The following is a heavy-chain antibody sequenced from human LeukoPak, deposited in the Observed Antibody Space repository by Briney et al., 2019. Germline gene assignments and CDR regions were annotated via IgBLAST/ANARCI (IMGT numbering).Heavy chain of an antibody. CDR1: GGSISSGGYY. CDR3: ARWTGSFDS. Sequence: SETLSLTCTVSGGSISSGGYYWNWIRQHPGKGLEWIGFIYYSGSTYYNPSLKSRVIMPVDTSKNQFSLKLSSVTAADTAVYYCARWTGSFDSWGQGTLVTVSS. D-gene: IGHD3/OR15-3a*01. V-gene: IGHV4-31*03. J-gene: IGHJ4*02. CDR2: IYYSGST.